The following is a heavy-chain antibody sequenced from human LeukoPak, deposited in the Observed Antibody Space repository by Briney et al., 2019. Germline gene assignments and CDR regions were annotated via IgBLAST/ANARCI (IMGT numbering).Heavy chain of an antibody. J-gene: IGHJ6*03. V-gene: IGHV1-69*05. D-gene: IGHD6-13*01. Sequence: SEKVSCKASGGTFSSYAISWVRQAPGQGLEWMGGIIPIFGTANYAQKFQGRVTITTDESTSTAYMELSSLRSEDTAVYYCARVHVSSSWSTYYYYYYMDVWGKGTTVTVSS. CDR3: ARVHVSSSWSTYYYYYYMDV. CDR2: IIPIFGTA. CDR1: GGTFSSYA.